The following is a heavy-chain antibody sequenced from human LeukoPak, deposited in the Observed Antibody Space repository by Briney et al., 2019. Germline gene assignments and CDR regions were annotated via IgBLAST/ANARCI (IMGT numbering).Heavy chain of an antibody. D-gene: IGHD3-3*01. CDR1: GFTFSSYA. CDR2: ISGSGGST. J-gene: IGHJ4*02. V-gene: IGHV3-23*01. Sequence: PGGSLRLSCAASGFTFSSYAMSWVRQAPGKGLEWVSAISGSGGSTYYADSVKGRFTISRDNSKNTLYLQMNSLRAEDTAVYYCAKRGEIYYDFWSGYDPSDYWGQGTLVTVSS. CDR3: AKRGEIYYDFWSGYDPSDY.